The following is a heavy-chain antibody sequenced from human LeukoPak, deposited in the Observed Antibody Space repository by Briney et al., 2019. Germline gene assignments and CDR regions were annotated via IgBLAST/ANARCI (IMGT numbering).Heavy chain of an antibody. CDR3: ARGGNGYSGTDAFDI. D-gene: IGHD5-24*01. Sequence: GGSLRLSCAASGFTFSSYSMNWVRQAPGKGLEWVSSISSSSSYIYYADSVKGRFTISRDNAKNSLYLQMNSLRAEDPAVYYCARGGNGYSGTDAFDIWGQGTMVTVSS. CDR2: ISSSSSYI. V-gene: IGHV3-21*01. CDR1: GFTFSSYS. J-gene: IGHJ3*02.